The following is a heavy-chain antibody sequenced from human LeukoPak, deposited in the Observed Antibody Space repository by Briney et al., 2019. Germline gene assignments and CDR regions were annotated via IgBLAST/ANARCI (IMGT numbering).Heavy chain of an antibody. CDR2: IIPIFGTA. Sequence: GASVKVSCKASGGIFSSYAFSWVRQAPGQGLEWMGGIIPIFGTANYAQKFQGRVTITTDESTSTAYMELSSLRSEDTAVYYCARDRRGAAAGRPHNWFGPWGQGTLVTVSS. D-gene: IGHD6-13*01. V-gene: IGHV1-69*05. CDR3: ARDRRGAAAGRPHNWFGP. CDR1: GGIFSSYA. J-gene: IGHJ5*02.